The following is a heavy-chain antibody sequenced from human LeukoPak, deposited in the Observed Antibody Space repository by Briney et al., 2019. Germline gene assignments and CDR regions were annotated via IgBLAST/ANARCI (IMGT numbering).Heavy chain of an antibody. J-gene: IGHJ4*02. CDR1: GGSFCGYY. CDR3: ARGQPPFSSSWYSFPTFLFDY. Sequence: SEALSLTCAVSGGSFCGYYWSWIRQSPGKGLEWIGEINNSGNHIHNPSLKSPVTISVDTFKNQFSLKVSSVAAADTAVYYCARGQPPFSSSWYSFPTFLFDYGGQGTLVTVSS. D-gene: IGHD6-13*01. CDR2: INNSGNH. V-gene: IGHV4-34*01.